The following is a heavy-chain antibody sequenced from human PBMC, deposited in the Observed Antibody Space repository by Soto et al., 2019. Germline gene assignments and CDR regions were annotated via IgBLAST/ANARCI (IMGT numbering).Heavy chain of an antibody. Sequence: AETLSLTCHVSGGSISSYYCSFSRHPPCKGLEWMVYIYYIGSTNYNPSLKSRVTISVDTSKNQFSLKLSSVTAADTAVYYCARDRGSSWSTFDYWGQGTLVTVSS. J-gene: IGHJ4*02. CDR2: IYYIGST. V-gene: IGHV4-59*01. CDR1: GGSISSYY. CDR3: ARDRGSSWSTFDY. D-gene: IGHD6-13*01.